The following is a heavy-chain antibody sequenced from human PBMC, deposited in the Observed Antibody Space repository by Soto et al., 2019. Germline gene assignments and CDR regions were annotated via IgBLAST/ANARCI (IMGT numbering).Heavy chain of an antibody. CDR3: ARGDTAMVAHYYYGMDV. Sequence: ASVKVSCKASGGTFSSYAISWVRQAPGQGLEWMGGIIPIFGTANYAQKFQGRVTITADESTSTAYMELSSLRSEDTAVYYRARGDTAMVAHYYYGMDVWGQGTTVTVS. CDR1: GGTFSSYA. J-gene: IGHJ6*02. D-gene: IGHD5-18*01. V-gene: IGHV1-69*13. CDR2: IIPIFGTA.